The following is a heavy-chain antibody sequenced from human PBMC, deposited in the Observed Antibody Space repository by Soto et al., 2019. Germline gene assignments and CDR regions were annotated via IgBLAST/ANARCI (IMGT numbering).Heavy chain of an antibody. CDR3: VRTTYFSDSSGYTRCFDY. CDR2: INTQAGGT. D-gene: IGHD3-22*01. Sequence: ASVKVSCKASGYTFTGYYMHWVRQAPGQGLEWMGWINTQAGGTSYAQRFQGRVTMTRDTSMNTAYMELNSLKTEDTAVYYCVRTTYFSDSSGYTRCFDYWGQGTLVTVSS. J-gene: IGHJ4*02. V-gene: IGHV1-2*02. CDR1: GYTFTGYY.